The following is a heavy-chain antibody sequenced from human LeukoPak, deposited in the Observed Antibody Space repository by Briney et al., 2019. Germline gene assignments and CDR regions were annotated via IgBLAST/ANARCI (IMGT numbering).Heavy chain of an antibody. V-gene: IGHV4-39*07. Sequence: SETLSLTCTVSGDSVSSSSYYWGWIRQPPGKGLEWIGSMYYSGSTYYNPSLKSRVTISVDTSKNQFSLKLSSVTAADTAVYYCARNKVIALAHYFDYWGQGTLVTVSS. CDR3: ARNKVIALAHYFDY. CDR2: MYYSGST. CDR1: GDSVSSSSYY. J-gene: IGHJ4*02. D-gene: IGHD2-21*01.